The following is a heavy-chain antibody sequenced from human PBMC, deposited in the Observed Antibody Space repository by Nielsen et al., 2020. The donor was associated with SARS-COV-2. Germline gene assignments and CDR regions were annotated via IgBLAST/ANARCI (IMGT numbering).Heavy chain of an antibody. V-gene: IGHV3-74*03. Sequence: GESLKISCAASGFIFSNYRMHWVRQAPGQGLVWVSHINPDESKTTYADSVKGRFTISRDNAKNTLYLQMNSLRAEDTAVYYCARLRDDGYYFDTGPYDYWGQGTLATVSS. D-gene: IGHD3-22*01. CDR2: INPDESKT. J-gene: IGHJ4*02. CDR1: GFIFSNYR. CDR3: ARLRDDGYYFDTGPYDY.